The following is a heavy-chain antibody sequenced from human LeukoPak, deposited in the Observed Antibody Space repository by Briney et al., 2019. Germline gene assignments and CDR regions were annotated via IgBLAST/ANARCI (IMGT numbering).Heavy chain of an antibody. Sequence: PSETLSLTCTVSGGSISSYYWSWIRQPPGKGLEWIGYIYYSGSTNYNPSLKSRVTISVDTSKNQFSLKLSSVTAADTAVYYCARRGDNWFDPWGQGTLVTISS. CDR1: GGSISSYY. D-gene: IGHD1-26*01. CDR3: ARRGDNWFDP. CDR2: IYYSGST. J-gene: IGHJ5*02. V-gene: IGHV4-59*08.